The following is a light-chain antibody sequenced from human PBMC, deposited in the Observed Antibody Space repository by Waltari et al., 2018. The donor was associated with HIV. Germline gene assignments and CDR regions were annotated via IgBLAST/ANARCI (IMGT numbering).Light chain of an antibody. J-gene: IGLJ3*02. Sequence: SYELTQPPSVSVSPGQTARITCSGDKLGDKSACWYQQKPGQYPVLVIYQDSKRPSGIPERFSGSNSGNTATLTISGTQAMDEADYYCQAWDSSTAWVFGGGTKLTVL. CDR1: KLGDKS. CDR2: QDS. V-gene: IGLV3-1*01. CDR3: QAWDSSTAWV.